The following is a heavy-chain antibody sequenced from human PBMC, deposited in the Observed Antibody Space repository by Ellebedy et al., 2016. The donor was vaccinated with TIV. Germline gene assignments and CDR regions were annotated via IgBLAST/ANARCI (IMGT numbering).Heavy chain of an antibody. V-gene: IGHV3-23*01. CDR3: IFKGVSARHY. D-gene: IGHD6-6*01. J-gene: IGHJ4*02. CDR1: GFTFSTYA. Sequence: PGGSLRLSCAASGFTFSTYAMNWVRQAPGKGLEWVSGISSSGGSTYYADSVKGRFTVSRANSKNTLFLQVNSLRAEDTAVYYCIFKGVSARHYWGQGTLVTVSS. CDR2: ISSSGGST.